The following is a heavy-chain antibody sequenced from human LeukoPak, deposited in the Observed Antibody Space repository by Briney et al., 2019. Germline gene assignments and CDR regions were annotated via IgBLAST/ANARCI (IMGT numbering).Heavy chain of an antibody. CDR1: GFTFSSYA. CDR3: ARRRIVGSTDDAFDI. CDR2: ISYDGSNK. D-gene: IGHD1-26*01. Sequence: GGSLRLSCAASGFTFSSYAMHWVRQAPGKGLEWVAVISYDGSNKYYADSVKGRFTISRDNSNNTLYLQMNSLRADDTAIYYCARRRIVGSTDDAFDIWGQGTMVTLSS. J-gene: IGHJ3*02. V-gene: IGHV3-30-3*01.